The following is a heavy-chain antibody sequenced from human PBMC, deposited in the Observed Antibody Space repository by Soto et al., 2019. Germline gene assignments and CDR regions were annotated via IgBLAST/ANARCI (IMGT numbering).Heavy chain of an antibody. CDR2: IYHSGRT. V-gene: IGHV4-30-2*01. D-gene: IGHD2-2*03. Sequence: PSETLSLTCAVSGGSISSGGYSWSWNRQPPGKGLEWIGYIYHSGRTYYNPSLKSRVTISVDTSKNQFSLKLRSVTAADTAVYYCGRLHGYCASTGCHGYYGMDVWGQGTTVTGSS. CDR3: GRLHGYCASTGCHGYYGMDV. J-gene: IGHJ6*02. CDR1: GGSISSGGYS.